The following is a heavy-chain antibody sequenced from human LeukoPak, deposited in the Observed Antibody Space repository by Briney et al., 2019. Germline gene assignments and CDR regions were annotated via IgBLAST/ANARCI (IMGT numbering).Heavy chain of an antibody. CDR3: ARSLGSGWIHLVEY. J-gene: IGHJ4*02. CDR1: GFTFSTYA. CDR2: VSYDGGAK. Sequence: PGGSLRLSCAASGFTFSTYALHWVRRAPGKGLEWVAVVSYDGGAKYYADSVKGRFTISRDNSKNTVDLQMYSLRAEDSAVYYCARSLGSGWIHLVEYWGQGTLVTVS. V-gene: IGHV3-30*03. D-gene: IGHD6-19*01.